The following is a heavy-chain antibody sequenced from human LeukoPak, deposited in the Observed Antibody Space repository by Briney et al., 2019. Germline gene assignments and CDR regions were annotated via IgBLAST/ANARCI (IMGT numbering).Heavy chain of an antibody. V-gene: IGHV1-8*03. D-gene: IGHD3-3*01. J-gene: IGHJ3*02. CDR2: MNPNSGNT. CDR3: ARVSAGEQNYDFWSGYINDAFDI. CDR1: GYTFTSYD. Sequence: ASVKVSCKASGYTFTSYDINWVRQATGQGLEWMGWMNPNSGNTGYAQKFQGRVTITRNTSISTAYMELSSLRSEDTAVYYCARVSAGEQNYDFWSGYINDAFDIWGQGTMVTVSS.